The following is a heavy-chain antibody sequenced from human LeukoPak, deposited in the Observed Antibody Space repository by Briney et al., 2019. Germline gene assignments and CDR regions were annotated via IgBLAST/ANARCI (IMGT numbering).Heavy chain of an antibody. J-gene: IGHJ4*02. CDR2: ISRSGDIT. CDR1: GAAFTKYG. CDR3: ATEGFYY. Sequence: GGSLRLSCAASGAAFTKYGMKWVRQAEGAGLEYISGISRSGDITHYADSVKGRFTISRDNVQNTLYLQMNSLRADDTALYYCATEGFYYWGPGTQVTVSS. V-gene: IGHV3-23*01.